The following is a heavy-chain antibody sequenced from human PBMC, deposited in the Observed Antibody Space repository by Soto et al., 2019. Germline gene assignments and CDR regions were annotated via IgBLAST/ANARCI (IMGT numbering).Heavy chain of an antibody. CDR1: GGSFSGYY. V-gene: IGHV4-34*01. D-gene: IGHD6-6*01. J-gene: IGHJ6*02. CDR3: ERGDGAARGWDYYGMDV. CDR2: INHSGST. Sequence: PSETLSLTFAVYGGSFSGYYWSWIRQPPGKGLEWIGEINHSGSTNYNPSLKSRVTISVDTSKNQFSLKLSSVTAADTAVYYCERGDGAARGWDYYGMDVWGQGTTVTVSS.